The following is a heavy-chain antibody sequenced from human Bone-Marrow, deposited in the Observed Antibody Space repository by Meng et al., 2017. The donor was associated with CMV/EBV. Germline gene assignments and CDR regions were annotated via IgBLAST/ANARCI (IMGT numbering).Heavy chain of an antibody. Sequence: ASVKVSCKASGYTFTSYDINWVRQATGQGLKWMGWMNPNSGNTGYAQKFQGRVTMTRNTSISTAYMELRSLRSDDTAVYYCARVEINHSSSWYGDIINYFDYWGQGTLVTVSS. J-gene: IGHJ4*02. V-gene: IGHV1-8*01. CDR1: GYTFTSYD. CDR3: ARVEINHSSSWYGDIINYFDY. D-gene: IGHD6-13*01. CDR2: MNPNSGNT.